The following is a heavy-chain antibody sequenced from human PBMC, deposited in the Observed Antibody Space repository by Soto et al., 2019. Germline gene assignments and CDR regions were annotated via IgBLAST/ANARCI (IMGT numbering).Heavy chain of an antibody. V-gene: IGHV4-31*03. CDR1: GGSISSGGYY. CDR3: AREPDDSTPPAGYIRYYYYYGMDV. Sequence: PSETLSLTCTVSGGSISSGGYYWSWIRQHPGKGLEWIGYIYYSGSTYYNPSLKSRVTISVDTSKNQFSLKLSSVTAADTAVYYCAREPDDSTPPAGYIRYYYYYGMDVWGQGTTVTVAS. D-gene: IGHD1-1*01. J-gene: IGHJ6*02. CDR2: IYYSGST.